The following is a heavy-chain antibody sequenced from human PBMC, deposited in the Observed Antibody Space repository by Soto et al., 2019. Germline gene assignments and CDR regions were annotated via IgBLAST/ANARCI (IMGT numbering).Heavy chain of an antibody. V-gene: IGHV3-30*18. CDR3: AKDAGRRSGRFDY. CDR1: GFTFSSYG. Sequence: PGGSLRLSCAASGFTFSSYGMHWVRQAPGKGLEWVAVISYDGSNKYYADSVKGRFTISRDNSKNTLYLQMNSLRAEDTAVYYCAKDAGRRSGRFDYWGQGTLVTVSS. D-gene: IGHD1-26*01. CDR2: ISYDGSNK. J-gene: IGHJ4*02.